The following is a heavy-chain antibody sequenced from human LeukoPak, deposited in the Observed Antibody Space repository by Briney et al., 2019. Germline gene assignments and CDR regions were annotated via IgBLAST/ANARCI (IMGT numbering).Heavy chain of an antibody. V-gene: IGHV3-48*03. CDR3: ARDAYNWNIDVFDI. CDR1: GFTFSSYE. CDR2: ISSSGSTI. D-gene: IGHD1/OR15-1a*01. J-gene: IGHJ3*02. Sequence: SGGSLRLSCAASGFTFSSYEMNWVRQAPGKGLEWVSYISSSGSTIYYADSVKGRFTISRDNAKNSLYLLMNSLRAEDTAVYYCARDAYNWNIDVFDIWGQGTMVTVSS.